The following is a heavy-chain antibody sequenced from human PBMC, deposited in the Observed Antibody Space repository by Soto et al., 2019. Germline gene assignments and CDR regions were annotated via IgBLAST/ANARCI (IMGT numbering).Heavy chain of an antibody. D-gene: IGHD2-21*02. Sequence: PSETLSLTCAVSGGSISSGGYSWIWIRQPPGKGLEWIGYIYHSGSTYYSPSLKSRVTISVDRSKNQFSLKLSSVTAADTAVYYCARVCGGDCHYGMDVWGQGTTVTVSS. J-gene: IGHJ6*02. CDR2: IYHSGST. V-gene: IGHV4-30-2*01. CDR1: GGSISSGGYS. CDR3: ARVCGGDCHYGMDV.